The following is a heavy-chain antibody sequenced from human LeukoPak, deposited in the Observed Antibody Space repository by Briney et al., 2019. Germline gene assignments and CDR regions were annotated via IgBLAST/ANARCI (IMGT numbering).Heavy chain of an antibody. CDR2: IWYDGSNK. Sequence: QTGGSLRLSCAASGFTFSSYDMHWVRQAPGKGLEWVAVIWYDGSNKYYADSVKGRFTISRDNSKNTLYLQMNSLRAEDTAVYYCARGSTTVTTLDYWGQGTLVTVSS. CDR3: ARGSTTVTTLDY. V-gene: IGHV3-33*01. J-gene: IGHJ4*02. D-gene: IGHD4-17*01. CDR1: GFTFSSYD.